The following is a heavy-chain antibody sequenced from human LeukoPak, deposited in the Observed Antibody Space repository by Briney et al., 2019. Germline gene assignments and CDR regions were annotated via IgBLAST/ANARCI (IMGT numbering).Heavy chain of an antibody. D-gene: IGHD6-19*01. J-gene: IGHJ4*02. CDR2: ISGSGGST. V-gene: IGHV3-23*01. Sequence: GGSLTLSCAASGFTFSSYAMSWVRQAPGKGLEWVSAISGSGGSTYYADSVKGRFTIYRDNSKNTLYLQMNSLRAEDTAVYYCAKVPSSGWYALGYWGQGNLVTVSS. CDR3: AKVPSSGWYALGY. CDR1: GFTFSSYA.